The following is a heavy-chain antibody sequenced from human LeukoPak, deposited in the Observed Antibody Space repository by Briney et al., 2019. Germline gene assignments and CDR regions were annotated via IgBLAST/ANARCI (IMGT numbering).Heavy chain of an antibody. Sequence: PGGSLRLSCAASGFAFSSYAMSWVRQAPGKGLEWVAFIRYDGSNKYYADSVKGRFTISRDNSKNTLYLQMNSLRAEDTAVYYCAKVSCSSTSCYRRYYMDVWGKGTTVTVSS. CDR1: GFAFSSYA. V-gene: IGHV3-30*02. J-gene: IGHJ6*03. CDR3: AKVSCSSTSCYRRYYMDV. D-gene: IGHD2-2*02. CDR2: IRYDGSNK.